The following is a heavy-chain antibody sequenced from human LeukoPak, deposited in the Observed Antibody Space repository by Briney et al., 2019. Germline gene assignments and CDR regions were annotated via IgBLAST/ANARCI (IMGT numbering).Heavy chain of an antibody. CDR2: ISAYNGNT. V-gene: IGHV1-18*01. D-gene: IGHD6-19*01. CDR3: ARVESLRGWGPEDY. Sequence: GASVKVSCKASGYTFTSYGISWVRQAPGQGLEWMGWISAYNGNTNYAQKLQGRVTMTTDTSTSTAYMELRSLRPDDTAVYYCARVESLRGWGPEDYWGQGTLVTVSS. CDR1: GYTFTSYG. J-gene: IGHJ4*02.